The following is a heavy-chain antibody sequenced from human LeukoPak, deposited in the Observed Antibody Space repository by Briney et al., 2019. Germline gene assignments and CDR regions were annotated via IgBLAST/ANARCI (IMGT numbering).Heavy chain of an antibody. D-gene: IGHD2-15*01. CDR2: IKKDGSEK. J-gene: IGHJ6*03. V-gene: IGHV3-7*01. CDR3: ARLVGVVAYYYYYYMDV. CDR1: GFTLSDYW. Sequence: GGSLRLSCAAAGFTLSDYWMSWVRQAPGKGLEWVANIKKDGSEKYYVDSVKGRFTISRDNAKNSLYLQMNSLRAVDTAVYYCARLVGVVAYYYYYYMDVWGKGTTVTVSS.